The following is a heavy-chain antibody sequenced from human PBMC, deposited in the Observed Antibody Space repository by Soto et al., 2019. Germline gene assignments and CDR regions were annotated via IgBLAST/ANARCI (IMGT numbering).Heavy chain of an antibody. D-gene: IGHD2-15*01. Sequence: ETLSLTCTVSGGSISSYYWSWIRQPPGKGLEWIGYIYYSGSTNYNPSLKSRVTISVDTSKNQFSLKLSSVTAADTAVYYCARQILLRQPYNWFDPWGQGTLVTVSS. CDR3: ARQILLRQPYNWFDP. V-gene: IGHV4-59*08. CDR1: GGSISSYY. J-gene: IGHJ5*02. CDR2: IYYSGST.